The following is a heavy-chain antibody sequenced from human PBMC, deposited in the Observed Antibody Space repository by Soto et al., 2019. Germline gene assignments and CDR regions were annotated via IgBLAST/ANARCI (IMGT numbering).Heavy chain of an antibody. CDR3: ARMDDNDFDYYYYGMEV. V-gene: IGHV4-34*01. D-gene: IGHD3-16*01. CDR2: INHSGST. J-gene: IGHJ6*02. CDR1: GGSFSGYY. Sequence: QVQLQQWGAGLLKPSETLSLTCAVYGGSFSGYYWSWIRQPPGKGLEWIGEINHSGSTNYNPSLKSRVTISVDTSKNQFSLKLSSVTAADTAVYYCARMDDNDFDYYYYGMEVWGQGTTVTVSS.